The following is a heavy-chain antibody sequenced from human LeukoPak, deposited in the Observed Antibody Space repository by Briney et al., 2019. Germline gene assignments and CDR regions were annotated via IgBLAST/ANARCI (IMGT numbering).Heavy chain of an antibody. D-gene: IGHD2-2*01. CDR2: IYPGDSDT. CDR3: ARLGAIGVVPDAMPDWYCDL. Sequence: GESLKISCKGSGYIFTNYWIGWVRQMPGKGLEWMGMIYPGDSDTIYSPSFQGQVTISADKSITTAHLQWSSLKPSDTAMYYCARLGAIGVVPDAMPDWYCDLWGRGTLVTVSS. J-gene: IGHJ2*01. CDR1: GYIFTNYW. V-gene: IGHV5-51*01.